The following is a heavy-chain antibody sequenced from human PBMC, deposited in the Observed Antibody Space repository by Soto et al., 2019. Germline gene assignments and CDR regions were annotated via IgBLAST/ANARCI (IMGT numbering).Heavy chain of an antibody. J-gene: IGHJ5*02. CDR3: ARGLGIAAAGIKKVQGIWSDP. CDR2: INHSGST. Sequence: PSETLSLTCAVYGGSFSGYYWSWIRQPPGKGLEWIGEINHSGSTNYNPSLKSRVTISVDTSKNQFSLKLSSVTAADTAVYYCARGLGIAAAGIKKVQGIWSDPWGQGTLVTVSS. CDR1: GGSFSGYY. V-gene: IGHV4-34*01. D-gene: IGHD6-13*01.